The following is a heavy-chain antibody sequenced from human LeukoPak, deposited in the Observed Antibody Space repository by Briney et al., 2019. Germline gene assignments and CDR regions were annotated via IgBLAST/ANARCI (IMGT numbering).Heavy chain of an antibody. CDR2: IRYDGSNK. Sequence: GGSLRLSCAASGFTFSSFSMHWVRQAPGKGLEWVAFIRYDGSNKYYTDSVKGRFTISRDNSKNTLSLQMNSLRPEDTAVYYCAKDLGMGTRIDFRGQGTLVTVSS. V-gene: IGHV3-30*02. CDR1: GFTFSSFS. D-gene: IGHD5-24*01. J-gene: IGHJ4*02. CDR3: AKDLGMGTRIDF.